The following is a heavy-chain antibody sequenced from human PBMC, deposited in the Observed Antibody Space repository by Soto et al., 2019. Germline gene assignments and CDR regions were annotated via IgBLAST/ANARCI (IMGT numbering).Heavy chain of an antibody. D-gene: IGHD4-17*01. J-gene: IGHJ3*02. Sequence: LQLQESGSGLVMPSQTLSLTCTVSGGSISSGGYSWGWIRQPPGKGLEWIGYIYHTGSSYYSPSLKNRVTISVDKSKNHFSLELTSVTAADTAVYFCAKEGDYSTYDIWGQGTMDIVSA. CDR3: AKEGDYSTYDI. CDR1: GGSISSGGYS. CDR2: IYHTGSS. V-gene: IGHV4-30-2*01.